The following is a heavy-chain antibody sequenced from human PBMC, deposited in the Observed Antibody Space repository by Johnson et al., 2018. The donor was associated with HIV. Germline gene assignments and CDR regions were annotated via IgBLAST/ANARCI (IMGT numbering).Heavy chain of an antibody. CDR3: ASSPRLNDAFDI. Sequence: VQLVESGGGLVQPGRSLRLSCAASGFTFDDYAMHWVRQAPGKGLEWVSGISWNSGSIGYADSVKGRFTISRDNAKNSLYLQMNSLRAEDTAVYYCASSPRLNDAFDIWGQGTMVTVSS. CDR1: GFTFDDYA. CDR2: ISWNSGSI. D-gene: IGHD3-10*01. V-gene: IGHV3-9*01. J-gene: IGHJ3*02.